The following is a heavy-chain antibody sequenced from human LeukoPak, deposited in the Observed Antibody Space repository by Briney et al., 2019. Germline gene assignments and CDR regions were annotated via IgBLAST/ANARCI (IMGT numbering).Heavy chain of an antibody. D-gene: IGHD3/OR15-3a*01. CDR2: ISGSGGST. CDR1: GFTFSTYW. J-gene: IGHJ4*02. V-gene: IGHV3-23*01. Sequence: GGSLRLSCAASGFTFSTYWMSWVRQAPGKGLEWVSAISGSGGSTYYADSVKGRFTISRDNSKNTLYLQMNSLRAEDTAVYYRAKNLRTEDDYWGQGTLVTVSS. CDR3: AKNLRTEDDY.